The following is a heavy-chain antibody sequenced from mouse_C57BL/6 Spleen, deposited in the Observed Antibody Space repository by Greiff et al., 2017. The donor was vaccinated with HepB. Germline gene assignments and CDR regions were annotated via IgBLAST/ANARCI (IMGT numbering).Heavy chain of an antibody. CDR2: IDPENGDT. D-gene: IGHD1-1*01. Sequence: ESGAELVRPGASVKLSCTASGFNIKDDYMHWVKQRPEQGLEWIGWIDPENGDTEYASKFQGKATITADTSSNTAYLQLSSLTSEDTAVYYCTLYYGHQRGFAYWGQGTLVTVSA. CDR3: TLYYGHQRGFAY. CDR1: GFNIKDDY. J-gene: IGHJ3*01. V-gene: IGHV14-4*01.